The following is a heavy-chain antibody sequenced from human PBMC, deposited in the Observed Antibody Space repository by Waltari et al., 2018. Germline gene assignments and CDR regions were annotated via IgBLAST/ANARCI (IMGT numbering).Heavy chain of an antibody. CDR1: GYTFTNYA. CDR3: ARDHSSSWFGAFDI. D-gene: IGHD6-13*01. J-gene: IGHJ3*02. Sequence: QVQVVQSGAEVKKPGASVTVSCKVSGYTFTNYAMHLVRQAPGQRLEWMGWINAGNGNTKYSQKFQGRVTITRDTSASTAYMELSSLRSEDTAVYYCARDHSSSWFGAFDIWGQGTMVTVSS. CDR2: INAGNGNT. V-gene: IGHV1-3*01.